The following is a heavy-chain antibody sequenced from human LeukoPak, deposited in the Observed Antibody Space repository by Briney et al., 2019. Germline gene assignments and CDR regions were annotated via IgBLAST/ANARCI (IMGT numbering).Heavy chain of an antibody. CDR3: AKGSFHYDILTGYADYFDY. CDR2: ISGSGGST. Sequence: GGSLRLSCAASGFTFSSYAMSWVRKAPGKGLEWVSAISGSGGSTYYADSVKGRFPISRDNSKNTLYLQMNSLRAEDTAVYYCAKGSFHYDILTGYADYFDYWGQGTLVTVSS. CDR1: GFTFSSYA. J-gene: IGHJ4*02. D-gene: IGHD3-9*01. V-gene: IGHV3-23*01.